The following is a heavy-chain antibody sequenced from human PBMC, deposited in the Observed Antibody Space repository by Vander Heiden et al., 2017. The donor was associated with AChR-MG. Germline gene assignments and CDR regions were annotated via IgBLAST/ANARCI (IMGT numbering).Heavy chain of an antibody. J-gene: IGHJ2*01. CDR3: AHRADFWYFDL. V-gene: IGHV2-5*02. CDR2: IYWDDDT. CDR1: GFSLTTTGVG. Sequence: QITLKESGPTLVKPTQTLTLTCTFSGFSLTTTGVGVGWVRQPPGKALEWLALIYWDDDTRYSPSLKSRLTITKDTSKNQVVLTMTNMDPVDTATYYCAHRADFWYFDLWGRGTLVTVSS.